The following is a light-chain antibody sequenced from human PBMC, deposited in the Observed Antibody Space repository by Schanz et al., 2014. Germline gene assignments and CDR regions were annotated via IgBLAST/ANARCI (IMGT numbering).Light chain of an antibody. Sequence: DIQMTQTPSTLSASVGDRVTITCRASQSISNLLAWYQQIPGKAPKVLIYKASNLESGVPSRFSGSGSGTEFSLTISSLQPDDFETYHCQQYNTYSATFGQGTKVEIK. CDR2: KAS. J-gene: IGKJ1*01. V-gene: IGKV1-5*03. CDR1: QSISNL. CDR3: QQYNTYSAT.